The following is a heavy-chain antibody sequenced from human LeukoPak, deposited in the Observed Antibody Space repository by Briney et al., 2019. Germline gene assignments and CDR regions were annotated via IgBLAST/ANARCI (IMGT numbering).Heavy chain of an antibody. D-gene: IGHD3-3*01. CDR1: GFTFSSYS. Sequence: GGSLRLSCAASGFTFSSYSMNWVRQAPGKGLEWVSSIGSSSSYIYYADSVKGRFTISRDDAKNSLYLQMNSLRAEDTAVYYCARPLYDFWSGDAFDIWGQGTMVTVSS. J-gene: IGHJ3*02. CDR3: ARPLYDFWSGDAFDI. CDR2: IGSSSSYI. V-gene: IGHV3-21*01.